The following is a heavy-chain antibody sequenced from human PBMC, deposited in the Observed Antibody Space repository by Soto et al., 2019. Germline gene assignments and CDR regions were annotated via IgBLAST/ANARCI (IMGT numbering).Heavy chain of an antibody. CDR1: GFTFMNYG. J-gene: IGHJ5*02. V-gene: IGHV3-30*18. CDR2: ISYDGSNK. D-gene: IGHD3-10*01. Sequence: QVQLVESGGGVVQPGTSLRLSCAASGFTFMNYGMHWVRQTPGKGLEWVAVISYDGSNKYYGDSVKGRFTISRDNSKNTLYLQMNSLRAEDTAVYSCAKELEWFGELWWFDPWGQGTLVTVSS. CDR3: AKELEWFGELWWFDP.